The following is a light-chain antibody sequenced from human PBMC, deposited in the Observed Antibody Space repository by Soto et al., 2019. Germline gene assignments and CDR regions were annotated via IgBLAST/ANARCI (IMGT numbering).Light chain of an antibody. CDR3: QQYGSSQWT. CDR1: QTVSNSY. CDR2: GAS. V-gene: IGKV3-20*01. J-gene: IGKJ1*01. Sequence: ELVLTQSPGTLSLSPGERATLSCRASQTVSNSYIAWYQQQPGQAPRHLIYGASSRATGIPDRFSGSGSGTGFTLTISRLELEDFAVYYCQQYGSSQWTFGQGTKVESK.